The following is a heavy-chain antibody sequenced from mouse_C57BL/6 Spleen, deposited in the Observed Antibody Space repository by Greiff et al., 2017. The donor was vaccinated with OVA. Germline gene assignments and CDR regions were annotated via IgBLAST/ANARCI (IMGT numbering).Heavy chain of an antibody. J-gene: IGHJ2*01. V-gene: IGHV1-26*01. CDR2: INPNNGGT. CDR3: ARRDGYYDY. Sequence: EVQLQQSGPELVKPGASVKISCKASGYTFTDYYMNWVNQSHGKSLEWIGDINPNNGGTSYNQKFKGTATLTVDKSSSTAYMELRSLTSEDSAVYYCARRDGYYDYWGQGTTLTVSS. CDR1: GYTFTDYY. D-gene: IGHD2-3*01.